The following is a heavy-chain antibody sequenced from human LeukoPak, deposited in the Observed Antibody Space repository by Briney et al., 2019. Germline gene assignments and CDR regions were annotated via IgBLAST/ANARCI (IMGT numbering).Heavy chain of an antibody. CDR1: GFTFSSYG. CDR3: ARDGYDILTGYHPWYYGMDV. Sequence: PGGSLRLSCAASGFTFSSYGMHWVRQAPGKGLEWVAVIWYDGSNKYYADSVKGRFTISRDNSKNTLYLQMNSLGAEDTAVYYCARDGYDILTGYHPWYYGMDVWGKGTTVTVSS. J-gene: IGHJ6*04. D-gene: IGHD3-9*01. V-gene: IGHV3-33*01. CDR2: IWYDGSNK.